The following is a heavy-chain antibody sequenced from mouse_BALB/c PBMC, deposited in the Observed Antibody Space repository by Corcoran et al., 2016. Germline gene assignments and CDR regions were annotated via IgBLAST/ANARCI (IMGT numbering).Heavy chain of an antibody. CDR1: GYTFTDYN. J-gene: IGHJ4*01. CDR3: ARDGESTMITDAMDY. Sequence: EVQLQQSGPELVKPGASVKISCKASGYTFTDYNMHWVKQSHGKSLEWIGYIYPYNGGTGYNQKFKSKATLTVDNSSSTAYMELRSLTSEDSAVYYCARDGESTMITDAMDYWGQGTSVTVSS. V-gene: IGHV1S29*02. D-gene: IGHD2-4*01. CDR2: IYPYNGGT.